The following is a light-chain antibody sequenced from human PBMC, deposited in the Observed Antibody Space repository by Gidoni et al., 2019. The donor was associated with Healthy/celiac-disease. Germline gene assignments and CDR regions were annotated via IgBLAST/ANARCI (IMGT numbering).Light chain of an antibody. J-gene: IGKJ5*01. CDR2: GAS. V-gene: IGKV3-20*01. CDR3: QQYGSSFT. CDR1: QSVSSSY. Sequence: IVLTQSPGTLSLSPGERVTLPCRASQSVSSSYLAWYQQKPGQAPRLLIYGASSRATGIPDRFSGSGSGTDFTLTISRLEPEDFAVYYCQQYGSSFTFGQGTRLEIK.